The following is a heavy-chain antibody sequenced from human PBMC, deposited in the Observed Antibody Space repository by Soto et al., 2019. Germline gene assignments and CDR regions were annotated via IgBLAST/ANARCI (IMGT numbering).Heavy chain of an antibody. CDR1: GGSISSGDYY. J-gene: IGHJ6*02. Sequence: SETLSLTCTVSGGSISSGDYYWSWIRQPPGKGLEWIGYIYYSGSTYYNPSLKSRVTISVDTSKNQFSLKLSSVTAADMAVYYCARSLWGGSGFPYYYYYGMDVWGQGTTVTVSS. CDR3: ARSLWGGSGFPYYYYYGMDV. V-gene: IGHV4-30-4*01. D-gene: IGHD3-3*01. CDR2: IYYSGST.